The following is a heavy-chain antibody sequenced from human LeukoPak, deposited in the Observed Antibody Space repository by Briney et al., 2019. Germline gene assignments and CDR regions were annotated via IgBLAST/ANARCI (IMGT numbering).Heavy chain of an antibody. D-gene: IGHD4-23*01. Sequence: GGSLRLSCAASGFTFSSYAMSWVRQAPGKGLEWVSAISGSGGSTYYADSVKGRLTISRDNSKNTLYLQMNSLRAEDTAVYYCAKVRDYGGNRGAFDIWGQGTMVTVSS. CDR3: AKVRDYGGNRGAFDI. CDR2: ISGSGGST. V-gene: IGHV3-23*01. J-gene: IGHJ3*02. CDR1: GFTFSSYA.